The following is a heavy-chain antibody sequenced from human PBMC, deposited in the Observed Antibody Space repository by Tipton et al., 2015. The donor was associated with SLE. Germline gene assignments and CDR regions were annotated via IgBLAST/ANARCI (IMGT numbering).Heavy chain of an antibody. D-gene: IGHD3-22*01. CDR2: INPNSGGT. V-gene: IGHV1-2*02. Sequence: QSGAEVKKPGASVKVSCKASGYTFTGYYMHWVRQAPGQGLEWMGWINPNSGGTNYAQKFQGRVTMTRDTSISTAYMELSSLRSEDTAVYYCARDASDTSGSGDYWGQGTLVTVSS. CDR3: ARDASDTSGSGDY. CDR1: GYTFTGYY. J-gene: IGHJ4*02.